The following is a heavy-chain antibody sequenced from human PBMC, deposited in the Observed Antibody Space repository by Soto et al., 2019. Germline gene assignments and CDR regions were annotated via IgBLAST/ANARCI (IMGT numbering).Heavy chain of an antibody. D-gene: IGHD2-2*01. J-gene: IGHJ4*02. V-gene: IGHV1-69*12. Sequence: QVQLVQSGAEVKKPGSSVKVSCKASGGTFNSFAISWVRQAPGQGLEWMGGIIPIFGTANYAQKFQGRVTITADESTSTAYMELSSLRTEDTAVYYCAGDPCISTTCYHDYWGQGTLVTVSS. CDR2: IIPIFGTA. CDR3: AGDPCISTTCYHDY. CDR1: GGTFNSFA.